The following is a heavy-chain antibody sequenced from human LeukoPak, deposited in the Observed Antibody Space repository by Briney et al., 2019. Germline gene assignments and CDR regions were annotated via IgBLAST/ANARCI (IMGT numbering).Heavy chain of an antibody. CDR2: INYSGST. CDR3: ARWFKIGGAAAGHQQARGRYYFDY. CDR1: GGSFSGYY. D-gene: IGHD6-13*01. J-gene: IGHJ4*02. Sequence: SETLSLTCAVYGGSFSGYYWSWIRQPPGKGLEWIGEINYSGSTNYNPSLKSRVTISVDTSKNQFSLKLSSVTAADTAVYYCARWFKIGGAAAGHQQARGRYYFDYWGQGTLVTVSS. V-gene: IGHV4-34*01.